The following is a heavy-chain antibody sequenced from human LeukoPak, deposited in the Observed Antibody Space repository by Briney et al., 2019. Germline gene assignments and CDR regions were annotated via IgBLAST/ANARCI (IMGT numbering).Heavy chain of an antibody. CDR1: GYTHTDYY. V-gene: IGHV1-2*02. CDR3: ARELSHYGDYDY. Sequence: GASVKVSCKASGYTHTDYYMHWVRQAPGQGLEWMAWIDPNSGGTNYAPKFQGRVTMTRDTSIGTAYMELSALRSDDTAVYYCARELSHYGDYDYWGQGSLVTVSS. J-gene: IGHJ4*02. D-gene: IGHD3-16*01. CDR2: IDPNSGGT.